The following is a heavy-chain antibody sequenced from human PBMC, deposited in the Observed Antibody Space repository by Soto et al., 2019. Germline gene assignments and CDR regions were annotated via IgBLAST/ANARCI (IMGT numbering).Heavy chain of an antibody. CDR3: AKGRGALTVVSNWFDP. J-gene: IGHJ5*02. CDR2: INWNSGIT. CDR1: GFTFEDHA. V-gene: IGHV3-9*01. D-gene: IGHD3-22*01. Sequence: PGGSLRLSCAAIGFTFEDHAMHWIRQVPGKGLEWVAGINWNSGITGYADSVKGRFTISRDNANNSLHLEMNSLKSEGTALYYCAKGRGALTVVSNWFDPWGQGTLVTVSS.